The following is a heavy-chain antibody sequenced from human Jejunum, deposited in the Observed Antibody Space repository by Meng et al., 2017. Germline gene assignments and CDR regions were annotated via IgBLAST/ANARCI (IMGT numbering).Heavy chain of an antibody. CDR3: ARHPHIEATGNYRFDY. D-gene: IGHD1-1*01. CDR1: GGSISNYF. J-gene: IGHJ4*02. Sequence: SETLSLTCTVSGGSISNYFWSWIRQPPGKGLEWIGYIYYSGNTNSNPSLKSRVTISVDTSKNQFSLKLSSATSADTAVYYCARHPHIEATGNYRFDYWGQGTLVTVSS. V-gene: IGHV4-59*01. CDR2: IYYSGNT.